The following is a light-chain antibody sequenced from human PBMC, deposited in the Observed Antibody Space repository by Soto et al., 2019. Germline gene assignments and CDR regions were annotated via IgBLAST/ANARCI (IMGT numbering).Light chain of an antibody. J-gene: IGKJ2*01. CDR2: GAS. Sequence: EIVMTQSPATLSVSPGERATLSCRASQSVSSNLAWYQQKPGQAPRLLIYGASTRATGIPARFSGSGSGTEFTLTISILQSEDFAVYYCQHYNNWPYTFGQGTKLEIK. CDR3: QHYNNWPYT. CDR1: QSVSSN. V-gene: IGKV3-15*01.